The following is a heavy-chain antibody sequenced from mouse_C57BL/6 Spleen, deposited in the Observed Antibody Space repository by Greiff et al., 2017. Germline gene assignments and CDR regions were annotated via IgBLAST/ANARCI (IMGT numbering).Heavy chain of an antibody. V-gene: IGHV1-42*01. CDR3: ARLLRSGTVDY. D-gene: IGHD1-1*01. J-gene: IGHJ2*01. CDR1: GYSFTGYY. Sequence: VQLQQSGPELVKPGASVKISCKASGYSFTGYYMNWVKQSPEKSLEWIGEINPSTGGTTYNQKFKAKATLTVDKSSSTAYMQLKSLTSEDSAVYYCARLLRSGTVDYWGQGTTLTVSS. CDR2: INPSTGGT.